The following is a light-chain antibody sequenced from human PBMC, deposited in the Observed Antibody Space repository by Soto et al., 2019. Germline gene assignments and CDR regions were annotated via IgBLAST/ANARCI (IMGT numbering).Light chain of an antibody. CDR1: QSVSSY. V-gene: IGKV3-11*01. CDR2: DTS. CDR3: QQRSNWPWT. J-gene: IGKJ4*01. Sequence: EIVLTQSPATLSLSPGERATLSCRVSQSVSSYLAWYQQKPGQAPRLLIYDTSNRATGIPARFSGSGSGTDFTLTISSLEPEDFALYYCQQRSNWPWTFGGGTKVEIK.